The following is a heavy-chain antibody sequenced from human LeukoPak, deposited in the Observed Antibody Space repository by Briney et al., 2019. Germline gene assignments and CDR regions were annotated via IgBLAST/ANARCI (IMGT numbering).Heavy chain of an antibody. Sequence: ASVKVSCQASGYTFTGYYLHWVRQVPGQGPEWMGLLNAHSGGTDLAQKFRGRVTMTRDTSINTAYMELSGLRHDDTAVYYCARDWGYGYCSSTSCPLVAFDIWGQGTMVTVSS. CDR1: GYTFTGYY. V-gene: IGHV1-2*02. CDR2: LNAHSGGT. D-gene: IGHD2-2*01. CDR3: ARDWGYGYCSSTSCPLVAFDI. J-gene: IGHJ3*02.